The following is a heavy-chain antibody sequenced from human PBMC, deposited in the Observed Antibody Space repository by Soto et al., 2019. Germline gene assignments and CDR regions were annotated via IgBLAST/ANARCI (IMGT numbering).Heavy chain of an antibody. J-gene: IGHJ4*02. Sequence: SETRSLTCTVSGGSIISYYWSWIRQPAGKGLEWIGRIYTSGITNYNPSLKSRVTMSVDTSKNQFSLKLSSVTAAETAVFYCAREYANSPEAFDYWGQGALVTVSS. CDR3: AREYANSPEAFDY. CDR2: IYTSGIT. V-gene: IGHV4-4*07. CDR1: GGSIISYY. D-gene: IGHD2-2*01.